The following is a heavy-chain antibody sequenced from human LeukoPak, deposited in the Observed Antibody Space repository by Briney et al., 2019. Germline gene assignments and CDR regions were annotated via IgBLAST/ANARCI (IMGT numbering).Heavy chain of an antibody. CDR3: ARETEVRGAITDY. Sequence: PGGSLRLSRAAWGFIFHRCSLNGVRQARGRGRVGVSYISSSSCNKHYADSVKDRLTNHRHIDKHSLYLQVNSQSAEHGAVFYCARETEVRGAITDYWGQGTLVTAS. D-gene: IGHD3-10*01. CDR1: GFIFHRCS. J-gene: IGHJ4*02. V-gene: IGHV3-48*04. CDR2: ISSSSCNK.